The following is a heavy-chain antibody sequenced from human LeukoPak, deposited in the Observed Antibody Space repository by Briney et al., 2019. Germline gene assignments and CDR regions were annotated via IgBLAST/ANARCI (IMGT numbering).Heavy chain of an antibody. V-gene: IGHV1-8*01. D-gene: IGHD6-13*01. CDR1: GYTFTSYD. J-gene: IGHJ4*02. CDR2: MNPNSGNT. CDR3: ARGVSSGAAAAPTAFDY. Sequence: ASVKVSCKASGYTFTSYDINWVRQATGQGLEWMGWMNPNSGNTGYAQKFQGRVTMTRNTSISTAYMELSSLRSEDTAVYYCARGVSSGAAAAPTAFDYWGQGTLVTVSS.